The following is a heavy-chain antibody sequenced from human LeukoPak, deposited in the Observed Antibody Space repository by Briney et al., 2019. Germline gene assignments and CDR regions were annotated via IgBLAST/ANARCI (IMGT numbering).Heavy chain of an antibody. CDR3: AGRVGDSAFDI. Sequence: PSETLSLTGTVSGGSISSYFWSWIRQPPGKGLEWIGYISYTGSANYNPSLKSRVTISVDTSKNKFSLKLSSVTAADTAVYYCAGRVGDSAFDIWGPGTMVTVSS. D-gene: IGHD1-26*01. CDR2: ISYTGSA. CDR1: GGSISSYF. V-gene: IGHV4-59*08. J-gene: IGHJ3*02.